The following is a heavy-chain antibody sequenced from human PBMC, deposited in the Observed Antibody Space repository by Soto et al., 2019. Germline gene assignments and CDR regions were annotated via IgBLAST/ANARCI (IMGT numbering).Heavy chain of an antibody. V-gene: IGHV3-23*01. CDR2: ISGSGGST. Sequence: HPGGSLRLSCAASGFTFSSYAMSWVRQAPGKGLEWVSAISGSGGSTYYADSVKGRFTISRDNSKNTLYLQMNSLRAEDTAVYYCAKGAYCGGDCGGRYFDLWGRGTLVTVSS. J-gene: IGHJ2*01. CDR1: GFTFSSYA. D-gene: IGHD2-21*02. CDR3: AKGAYCGGDCGGRYFDL.